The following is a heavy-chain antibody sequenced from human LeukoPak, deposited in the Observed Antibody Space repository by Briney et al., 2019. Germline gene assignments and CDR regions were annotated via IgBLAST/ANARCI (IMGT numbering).Heavy chain of an antibody. D-gene: IGHD3-22*01. CDR2: IRQDESER. V-gene: IGHV3-7*01. J-gene: IGHJ3*02. CDR1: GFTFSSYW. Sequence: GGSLRLSCAASGFTFSSYWMSWVRQAPGKGPEWVANIRQDESERYFVDSVKGRFIISRDNAKNSLYLQMNSLRAEDTVVYYCARDRTPYDGNGYYDAHDIWGQGTMVTVSS. CDR3: ARDRTPYDGNGYYDAHDI.